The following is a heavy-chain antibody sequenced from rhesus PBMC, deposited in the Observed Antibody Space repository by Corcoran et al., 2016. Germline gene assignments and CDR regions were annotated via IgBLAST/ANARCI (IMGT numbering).Heavy chain of an antibody. CDR3: AKVYCSSTYCSQVGDY. CDR2: IHSGEGHT. V-gene: IGHV3S42*01. J-gene: IGHJ4*01. CDR1: GFTFSSYW. Sequence: EVQLVESGGGLAKPGGSLRLSCAASGFTFSSYWMNWVRQAPEKGLEWVSAIHSGEGHTYSADSVEGRFTISSDNSKNTPSLQMNSLRAEDTAVYYCAKVYCSSTYCSQVGDYWGQGVLVTVAS. D-gene: IGHD2-15*01.